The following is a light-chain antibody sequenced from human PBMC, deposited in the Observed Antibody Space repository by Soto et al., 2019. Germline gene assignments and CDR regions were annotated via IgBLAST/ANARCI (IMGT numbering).Light chain of an antibody. CDR2: EVD. J-gene: IGLJ1*01. Sequence: QSALTQPASVSGSPGQSITISCTGTSSDVGGSNYVSWYQHHPHRAPKLLIYEVDYRPSGISNRFSGSKSGNTASLTISGLQAEDEADYYCSSYTSSNTLEVFGFGTKVTV. CDR3: SSYTSSNTLEV. CDR1: SSDVGGSNY. V-gene: IGLV2-14*01.